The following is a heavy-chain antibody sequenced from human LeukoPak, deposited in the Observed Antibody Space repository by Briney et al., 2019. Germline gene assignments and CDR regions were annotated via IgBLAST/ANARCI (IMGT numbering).Heavy chain of an antibody. D-gene: IGHD1-1*01. Sequence: GGSLRLSCAASGFTFSTYAMSWVRQAPGKGLEWVSGLTGGGGGTSYADSVKGRFTISRDNSKSTLFLQMNSLRADDTAVYYCAAIPPASWNVGVWWGQGTLVTVSS. CDR3: AAIPPASWNVGVW. V-gene: IGHV3-23*01. CDR2: LTGGGGGT. CDR1: GFTFSTYA. J-gene: IGHJ4*02.